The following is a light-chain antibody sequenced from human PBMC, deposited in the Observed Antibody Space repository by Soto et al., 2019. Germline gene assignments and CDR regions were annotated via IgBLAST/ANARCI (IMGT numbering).Light chain of an antibody. V-gene: IGKV3-15*01. CDR1: QSVSSN. J-gene: IGKJ5*01. CDR2: DAS. Sequence: IVMTQSPATLSVSPGERATLSCRASQSVSSNLAWHQQKPGQAPRILMYDASTRATGISARFSGSGSGTEFTLTISSLQSEDFAVYYCQQYHNWPITFGQGTQLEIK. CDR3: QQYHNWPIT.